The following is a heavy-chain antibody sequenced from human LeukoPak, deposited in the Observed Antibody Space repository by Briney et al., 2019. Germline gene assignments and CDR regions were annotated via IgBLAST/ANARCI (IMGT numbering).Heavy chain of an antibody. CDR1: GYTFTSYG. D-gene: IGHD6-13*01. J-gene: IGHJ5*02. CDR2: ISAYNGNT. Sequence: ASVKVSCTASGYTFTSYGISWVRQAPGQGLEWMGWISAYNGNTNYAQKLQGRVTMTTDTSTSTAYMELRSLRSDDTAVYYCARGGAAAGTGPHSWFDPWGQGTLVTVSS. CDR3: ARGGAAAGTGPHSWFDP. V-gene: IGHV1-18*01.